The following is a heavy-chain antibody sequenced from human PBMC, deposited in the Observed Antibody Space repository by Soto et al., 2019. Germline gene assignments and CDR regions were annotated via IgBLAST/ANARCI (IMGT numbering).Heavy chain of an antibody. CDR3: ARGAPRDDYVLGSYRPEEPETFAY. V-gene: IGHV4-30-2*01. CDR1: AGTISRGGYS. J-gene: IGHJ4*02. D-gene: IGHD3-16*02. Sequence: PPETLRLTCAVSAGTISRGGYSWSWIRQPPGKGLEWIGYIYHSGSTYYNPSLKSRVTISVDRSKNQFSLKLSSVTAADTAVYYCARGAPRDDYVLGSYRPEEPETFAYWSQRTLV. CDR2: IYHSGST.